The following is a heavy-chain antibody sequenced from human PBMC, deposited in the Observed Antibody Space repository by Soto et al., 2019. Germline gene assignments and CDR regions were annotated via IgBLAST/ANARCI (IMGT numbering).Heavy chain of an antibody. D-gene: IGHD4-17*01. CDR1: GYTLTELS. Sequence: ASVKVSCKVSGYTLTELSMHWVRQAPGKGLEWMGGFDPEDGETIYAQKFQGRVTMTEDTSIDTAYMELSSLRSEDTAVYYCATVGAGIVDYGGNSGDYWGQGTLVTVSS. CDR2: FDPEDGET. V-gene: IGHV1-24*01. CDR3: ATVGAGIVDYGGNSGDY. J-gene: IGHJ4*02.